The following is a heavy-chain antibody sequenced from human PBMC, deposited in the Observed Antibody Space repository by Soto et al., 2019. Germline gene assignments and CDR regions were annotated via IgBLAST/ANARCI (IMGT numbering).Heavy chain of an antibody. D-gene: IGHD3-9*01. Sequence: SVKVSCKASGGTFSSYAISWVRQAPGQGLEWMGGIIPIFGTANYAQKFQGRVTMTTDTSTSTVYMELRSLRSDDTAVYYCARDLTPGLVDHWGQGTLVTVSS. J-gene: IGHJ4*02. V-gene: IGHV1-69*05. CDR3: ARDLTPGLVDH. CDR1: GGTFSSYA. CDR2: IIPIFGTA.